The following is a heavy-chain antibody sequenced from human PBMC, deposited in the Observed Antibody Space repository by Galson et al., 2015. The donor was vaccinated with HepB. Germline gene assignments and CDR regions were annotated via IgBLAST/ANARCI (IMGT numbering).Heavy chain of an antibody. CDR1: GFTFSSNA. CDR2: ISDRGDTT. D-gene: IGHD1-1*01. Sequence: SLRLSCAASGFTFSSNAMSWVRQAAGKGLEWVSIISDRGDTTYYTDSVKGRFTISRDNSKKMLYLQMNSLRAEDAAIYYCVLQRSRFHSYYGMDVWGQGTTVTVSS. V-gene: IGHV3-23*01. J-gene: IGHJ6*02. CDR3: VLQRSRFHSYYGMDV.